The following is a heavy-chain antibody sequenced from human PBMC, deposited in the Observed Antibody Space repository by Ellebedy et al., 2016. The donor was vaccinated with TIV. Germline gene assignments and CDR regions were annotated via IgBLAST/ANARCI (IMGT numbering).Heavy chain of an antibody. CDR1: GFTFSSYS. CDR3: ARDFSGYYDSSGYYPILGY. Sequence: GESLKISXAASGFTFSSYSMNWVRQAPGKGLEWVSYISSSSSTIYYADSVKGRFTISRDNAKDSLYLQMNSLRDEDTAVYYCARDFSGYYDSSGYYPILGYWGQGTLVTVSS. CDR2: ISSSSSTI. J-gene: IGHJ4*02. D-gene: IGHD3-22*01. V-gene: IGHV3-48*02.